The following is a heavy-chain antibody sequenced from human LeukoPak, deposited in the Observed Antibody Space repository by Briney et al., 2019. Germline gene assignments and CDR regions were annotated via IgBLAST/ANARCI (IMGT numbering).Heavy chain of an antibody. Sequence: GGSLRLSCAASGFTFSSFAMSWVRQAPGKGLQWVSSISSSGGFTYYTDPVKGRFTISRDNSKNILFLQMNSLRAEDTAVYYCAKDRPNYYESTGDYYTQNGDYWGQGTLVNVSS. CDR3: AKDRPNYYESTGDYYTQNGDY. J-gene: IGHJ4*02. D-gene: IGHD3-22*01. CDR1: GFTFSSFA. CDR2: ISSSGGFT. V-gene: IGHV3-23*01.